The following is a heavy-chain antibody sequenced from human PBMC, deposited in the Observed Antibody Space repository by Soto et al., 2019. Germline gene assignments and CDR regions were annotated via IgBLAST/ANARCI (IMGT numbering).Heavy chain of an antibody. CDR3: VKDHCGGDCYSDPYFDY. CDR2: IWYDGSNQ. V-gene: IGHV3-33*06. CDR1: GFIFTTYG. Sequence: QVQLVESGGGVVQPGRSLRLSCAASGFIFTTYGLHWVRQAPGKGLEWVAVIWYDGSNQYYADSVKGRFTISRDNSKNILSLEMNSVRVEDTAVYYCVKDHCGGDCYSDPYFDYWGQGTLVTVSS. D-gene: IGHD2-21*02. J-gene: IGHJ4*02.